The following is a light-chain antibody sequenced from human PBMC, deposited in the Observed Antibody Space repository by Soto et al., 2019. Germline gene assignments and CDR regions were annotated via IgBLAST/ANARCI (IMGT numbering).Light chain of an antibody. CDR2: QVT. J-gene: IGLJ1*01. CDR1: GSDIATFNY. V-gene: IGLV2-14*01. Sequence: QSVLAQPASVSGSPGQSITISCTGSGSDIATFNYVSWYQQYPGKAPKLLIYQVTSRASGVSHRFSGSKSGNTAALTISGLQPEEEDEYYCNSYSSTSFYVFGNGTKVTVL. CDR3: NSYSSTSFYV.